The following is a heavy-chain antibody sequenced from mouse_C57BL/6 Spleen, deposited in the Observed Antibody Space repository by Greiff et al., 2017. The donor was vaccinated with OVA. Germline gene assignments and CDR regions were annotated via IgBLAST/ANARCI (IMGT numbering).Heavy chain of an antibody. V-gene: IGHV1-50*01. CDR3: AREDGSSPHWYFDV. J-gene: IGHJ1*03. CDR2: IDPSDSYT. D-gene: IGHD1-1*01. Sequence: QVQLQQPGAELVKPGASVKLSCKASGYTFTSYWMQWVKQRPGQGLEWIGEIDPSDSYTNSNQKFKGKATLTVDTSSSTAYMQLSSLTSEDSAVYYCAREDGSSPHWYFDVWGTGTTVTVSS. CDR1: GYTFTSYW.